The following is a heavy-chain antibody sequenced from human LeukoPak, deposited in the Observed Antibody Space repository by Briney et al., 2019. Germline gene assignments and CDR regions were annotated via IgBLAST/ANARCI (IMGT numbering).Heavy chain of an antibody. J-gene: IGHJ4*02. V-gene: IGHV4-59*01. D-gene: IGHD4-17*01. CDR3: ARGKSDYGDYYPYFDY. CDR1: Y. Sequence: YXSWIRQPPGKGLEWIGYIYYSGSTNYNPSLKSRVTISVDTSKNQFSLKLSSVTAADTAVYYCARGKSDYGDYYPYFDYWGQGTLVTVSS. CDR2: IYYSGST.